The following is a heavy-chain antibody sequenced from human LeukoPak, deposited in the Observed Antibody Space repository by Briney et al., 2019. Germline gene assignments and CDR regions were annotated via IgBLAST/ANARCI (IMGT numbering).Heavy chain of an antibody. CDR3: ARVHDSNYLFFDF. Sequence: GGSLRLSCAASGFTFSSYGMHWVRQAPGKGLEWVAVISYDGSNKYYADSVKGRFTISRDNSKNTLYLQMNSLRTEDTAVYYCARVHDSNYLFFDFWGQGTLVTVSS. CDR1: GFTFSSYG. V-gene: IGHV3-30*12. CDR2: ISYDGSNK. J-gene: IGHJ4*02. D-gene: IGHD4-11*01.